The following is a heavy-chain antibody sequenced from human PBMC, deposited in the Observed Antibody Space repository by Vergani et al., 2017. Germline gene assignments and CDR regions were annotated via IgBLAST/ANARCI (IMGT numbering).Heavy chain of an antibody. Sequence: LEESGGGSVKPGGSLRLSCAASGFKFSDHYMSWIRQAPGKGLEWVSHISPGASTVSYTDSVTGRFTVSRDNDNNSLTLDMTTLRVEDTAVYSCAKNPGISTTRHYSAMDVWGQGTTVTVSS. CDR3: AKNPGISTTRHYSAMDV. V-gene: IGHV3-11*04. CDR2: ISPGASTV. CDR1: GFKFSDHY. D-gene: IGHD1-1*01. J-gene: IGHJ6*02.